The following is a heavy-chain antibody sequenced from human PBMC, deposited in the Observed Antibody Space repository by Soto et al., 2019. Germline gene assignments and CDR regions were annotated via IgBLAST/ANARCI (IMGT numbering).Heavy chain of an antibody. D-gene: IGHD5-18*01. Sequence: QVQLVQSGAEVKKPGASVKVSCKASGYTFTGYYMHWVRQAPGQGLEWMGWINPNSGGTNYAQKFQGWVTMTRDTSISTAYMELSRLRSDDTAVYYCARGGSVDTAMVSRYYYYYYGMDVWGQGTTVTVSS. J-gene: IGHJ6*02. CDR2: INPNSGGT. CDR1: GYTFTGYY. V-gene: IGHV1-2*04. CDR3: ARGGSVDTAMVSRYYYYYYGMDV.